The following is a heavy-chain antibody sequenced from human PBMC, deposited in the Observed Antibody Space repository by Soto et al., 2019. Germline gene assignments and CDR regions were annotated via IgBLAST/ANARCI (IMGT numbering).Heavy chain of an antibody. V-gene: IGHV3-23*01. Sequence: SWIIKTKGTGLEWVSVISGSGGSTHYADSVKGRSTISRDNSKNTLYLQVNSLRAEDTAVYYCAKEADISGYHPDYWGQGPLVTVS. CDR3: AKEADISGYHPDY. J-gene: IGHJ4*02. D-gene: IGHD3-22*01. CDR2: ISGSGGST.